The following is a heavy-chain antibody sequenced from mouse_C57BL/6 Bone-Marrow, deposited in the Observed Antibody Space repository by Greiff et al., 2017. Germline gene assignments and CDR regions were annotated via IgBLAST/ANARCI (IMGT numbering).Heavy chain of an antibody. CDR1: GYTFTSYW. CDR3: ARGEDYDETWFAY. V-gene: IGHV1-72*01. Sequence: QVQLQQPGAELVKPGASVKLSCKASGYTFTSYWMHWVKQRPGRGLEWIGRIDPHSGGTKYNEKFKSKATLTVDKPSSTAYMQLSSLTSEDSAVYYCARGEDYDETWFAYWGQGTLVTVSA. CDR2: IDPHSGGT. D-gene: IGHD2-4*01. J-gene: IGHJ3*01.